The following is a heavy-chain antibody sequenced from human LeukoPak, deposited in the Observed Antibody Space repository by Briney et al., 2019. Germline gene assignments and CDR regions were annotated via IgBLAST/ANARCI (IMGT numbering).Heavy chain of an antibody. CDR1: GGSIRSDNYY. D-gene: IGHD2-8*01. J-gene: IGHJ4*02. CDR3: ARDPGDCTNGVCYVFDY. CDR2: VYSSGST. Sequence: PSQTLSLTCTVSGGSIRSDNYYWSWIRQAAGKGREWIGRVYSSGSTNYNPSLKSRVTISIDTSKNQFSLKLSSVTAADTAVYYCARDPGDCTNGVCYVFDYWGQGTLVTVSS. V-gene: IGHV4-61*02.